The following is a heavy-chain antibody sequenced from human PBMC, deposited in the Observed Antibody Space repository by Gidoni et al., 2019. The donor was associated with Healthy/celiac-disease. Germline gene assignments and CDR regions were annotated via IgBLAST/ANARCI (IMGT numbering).Heavy chain of an antibody. D-gene: IGHD3-22*01. CDR2: IYYSGST. J-gene: IGHJ4*02. CDR3: ARDLWGGDSSGYYYGGFDY. V-gene: IGHV4-39*07. CDR1: GGSISSSSYY. Sequence: QLQLQESGPGMVKPSETLSLTCTVSGGSISSSSYYWGWIRQPPGKGLGWIGSIYYSGSTYYNPSLKSRVTISVDTSKNQFSLKLSSVTAADTAVYYCARDLWGGDSSGYYYGGFDYWGQGTLVTVSS.